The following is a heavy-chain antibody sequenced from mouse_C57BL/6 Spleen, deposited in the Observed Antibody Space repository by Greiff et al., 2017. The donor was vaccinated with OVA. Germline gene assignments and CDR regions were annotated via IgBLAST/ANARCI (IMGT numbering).Heavy chain of an antibody. CDR1: GYTFTDYN. CDR2: INPNNGGT. V-gene: IGHV1-22*01. Sequence: VQLQQSGPELVKPGASVKMSCKASGYTFTDYNMHWVKQSHGKSLEWIGYINPNNGGTSYNQKFKGKATLTADKSSSTAYMELRSLTSEESAVYYCARTDGDYYAMDYWGQGTSVTVSS. D-gene: IGHD2-13*01. CDR3: ARTDGDYYAMDY. J-gene: IGHJ4*01.